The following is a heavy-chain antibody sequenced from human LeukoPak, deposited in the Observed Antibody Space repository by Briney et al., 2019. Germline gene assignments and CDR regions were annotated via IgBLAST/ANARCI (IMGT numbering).Heavy chain of an antibody. CDR1: GFTVSSNY. Sequence: SGGSLRLSCAASGFTVSSNYMSWVRQAPGKGLGWVSVIYSGGSTYYADSVKGRFTISRDNAKNSLYLQMNSLRAEDTAVYYCARDQTTDDDDAFDIWGQGTMVTVSS. J-gene: IGHJ3*02. D-gene: IGHD4-11*01. V-gene: IGHV3-66*01. CDR3: ARDQTTDDDDAFDI. CDR2: IYSGGST.